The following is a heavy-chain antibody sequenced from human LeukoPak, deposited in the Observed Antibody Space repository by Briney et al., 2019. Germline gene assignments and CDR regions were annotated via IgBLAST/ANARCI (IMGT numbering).Heavy chain of an antibody. Sequence: GGSLRLSCAASGFTFSSYAMSWVRQAPGKGLEWVSAISGSGGSTYYADSVKGRFTISRDNSKNTLYLQMNSLRAEDTAVYYCANGVLGGAAAYMSYFDYWGEGTLVTVSS. V-gene: IGHV3-23*01. J-gene: IGHJ4*02. D-gene: IGHD6-13*01. CDR2: ISGSGGST. CDR3: ANGVLGGAAAYMSYFDY. CDR1: GFTFSSYA.